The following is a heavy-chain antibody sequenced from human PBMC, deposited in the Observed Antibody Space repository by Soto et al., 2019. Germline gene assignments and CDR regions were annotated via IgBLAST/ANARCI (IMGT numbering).Heavy chain of an antibody. CDR3: ANSYDNYVSY. Sequence: ETLSLTCTVSGGSISSSTYYWGWIRQPPGKGLEWIGSIYYSGSTYYNPSLKSRVTISVDTSKNQFSLKLSSVTAADTAVYYCANSYDNYVSYWGQGTQVTVS. D-gene: IGHD3-9*01. CDR2: IYYSGST. J-gene: IGHJ4*02. CDR1: GGSISSSTYY. V-gene: IGHV4-39*01.